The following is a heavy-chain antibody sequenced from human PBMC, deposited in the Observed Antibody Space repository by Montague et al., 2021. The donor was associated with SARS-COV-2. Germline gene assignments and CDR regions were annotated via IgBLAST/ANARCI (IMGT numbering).Heavy chain of an antibody. CDR3: GRDMDI. CDR1: GGSISSYS. CDR2: INQDGSGI. J-gene: IGHJ6*02. V-gene: IGHV3-7*03. Sequence: ETLSLTCTVSGGSISSYSWTWVRQAPGKGLEWVANINQDGSGIHYVDSVRGRFTISRDNAKNSLYLQMNSLRVEDTALYYCGRDMDIWGPGTTVTVSS.